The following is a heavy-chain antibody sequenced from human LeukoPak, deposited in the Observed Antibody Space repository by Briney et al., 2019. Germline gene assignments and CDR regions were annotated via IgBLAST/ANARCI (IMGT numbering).Heavy chain of an antibody. V-gene: IGHV3-11*04. D-gene: IGHD1-26*01. Sequence: GGSLRLSCAASGFTFSDYYMSWIRQAPGKGLEWVSYISSSSSTIYYAGSVKGRFTISRDNSKNTLYLQMNSLRAEDTAVYYCAKSSGSYSFGDYWGQGTLVTVSS. CDR3: AKSSGSYSFGDY. CDR2: ISSSSSTI. CDR1: GFTFSDYY. J-gene: IGHJ4*02.